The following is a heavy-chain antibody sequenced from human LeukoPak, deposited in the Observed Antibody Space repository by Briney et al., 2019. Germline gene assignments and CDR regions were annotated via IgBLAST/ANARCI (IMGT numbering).Heavy chain of an antibody. CDR2: ISYDGSIK. CDR1: GFTFSSYA. Sequence: TGGSLRLSCAASGFTFSSYAMHWVRQAPGKGLQWVALISYDGSIKHYADSVKGRFTISRDNSKNTLYLQMNTLRAEDTALYYCSRDSARRDGYNFDYWGQGTLVTASS. CDR3: SRDSARRDGYNFDY. J-gene: IGHJ4*02. D-gene: IGHD5-24*01. V-gene: IGHV3-30*04.